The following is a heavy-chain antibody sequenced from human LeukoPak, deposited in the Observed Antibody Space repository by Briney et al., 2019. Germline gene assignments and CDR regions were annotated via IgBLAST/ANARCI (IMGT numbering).Heavy chain of an antibody. CDR2: FDPEDGET. V-gene: IGHV1-24*01. D-gene: IGHD3-10*01. CDR3: ATVLLGWFGELRFDY. J-gene: IGHJ4*02. CDR1: GYTLTELS. Sequence: ASVKLSCKVSGYTLTELSMHWVRQAPGKGLEWMGGFDPEDGETIYAQKFQGRVTMTEDTSTDTAYMELSSLRSEDTAVYYCATVLLGWFGELRFDYWGQGTLVTVSS.